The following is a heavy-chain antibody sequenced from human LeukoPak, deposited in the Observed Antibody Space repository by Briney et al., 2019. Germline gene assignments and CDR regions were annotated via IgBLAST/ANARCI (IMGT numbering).Heavy chain of an antibody. CDR3: ARSFRLDSGTYYNNFDY. CDR1: GFTFSTYW. D-gene: IGHD3-10*01. J-gene: IGHJ4*02. Sequence: PGGSLRLSCAASGFTFSTYWMHWVRQAPGKGLVWVSRLNSDGSSPSYADSVKGRFTISRDNAKNTLYLQMNSLRAEDTAVYYCARSFRLDSGTYYNNFDYWGQGTLVTVSS. CDR2: LNSDGSSP. V-gene: IGHV3-74*01.